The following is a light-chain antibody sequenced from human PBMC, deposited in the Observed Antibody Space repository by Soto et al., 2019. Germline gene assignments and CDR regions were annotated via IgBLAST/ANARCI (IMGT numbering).Light chain of an antibody. CDR2: GAS. Sequence: EIVTTQSPATLSVSPGERATLSCRASQSVAFNLAWYQQKPGQAPRLLIYGASTSATDIPARFSGSGSGTEFTLTISSLQSEDFAVYYCQQYNTWPPGTFGQGTRVEIK. CDR3: QQYNTWPPGT. V-gene: IGKV3-15*01. J-gene: IGKJ1*01. CDR1: QSVAFN.